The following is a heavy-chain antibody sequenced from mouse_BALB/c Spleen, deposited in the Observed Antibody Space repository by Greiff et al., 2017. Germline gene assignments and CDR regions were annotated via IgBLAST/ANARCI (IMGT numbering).Heavy chain of an antibody. V-gene: IGHV5-6-5*01. D-gene: IGHD2-1*01. CDR1: GFTFSSYA. CDR3: ARQAIYGTYDAMDY. Sequence: EVHLVESGGGLVKPGGSLKLSCAASGFTFSSYAMSWVRQTPEKRLEWVASISSGGSTYYPDSVKGRFTISRDNARNILYLQMSSLRSEDTAMYYCARQAIYGTYDAMDYWGQGTSVTVSS. CDR2: ISSGGST. J-gene: IGHJ4*01.